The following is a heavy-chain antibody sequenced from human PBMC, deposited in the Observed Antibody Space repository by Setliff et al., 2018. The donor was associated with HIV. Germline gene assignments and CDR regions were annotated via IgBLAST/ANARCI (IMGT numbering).Heavy chain of an antibody. D-gene: IGHD2-15*01. J-gene: IGHJ1*01. CDR2: IFTSGSA. Sequence: SETLSLTCTVSGDSISSGRYYWNWIRQPAGKGLDWIGHIFTSGSAFSSGTANYSPSLKSRVTISVDISKNQFSLKLTSVTAADTAMYFCARESPADGGNPGRFQRWGQGTLGTV. CDR3: ARESPADGGNPGRFQR. CDR1: GDSISSGRYY. V-gene: IGHV4-61*09.